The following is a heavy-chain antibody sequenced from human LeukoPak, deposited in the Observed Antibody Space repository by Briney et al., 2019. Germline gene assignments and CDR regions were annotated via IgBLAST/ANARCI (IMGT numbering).Heavy chain of an antibody. CDR2: IHTSGST. CDR3: ARRDISSGWGFDY. V-gene: IGHV4-4*07. Sequence: SETLSLTCTVSGGSISIYHWSWIRQPAGKGLEWIGQIHTSGSTNYNPPLKSRVTMSIDTPENQLSLTIRSVTAADTAVYYCARRDISSGWGFDYWGQGALVTVSS. J-gene: IGHJ4*02. CDR1: GGSISIYH. D-gene: IGHD6-19*01.